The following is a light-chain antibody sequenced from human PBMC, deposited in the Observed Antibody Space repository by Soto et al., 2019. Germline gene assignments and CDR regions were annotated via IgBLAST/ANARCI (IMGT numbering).Light chain of an antibody. V-gene: IGKV2-28*01. CDR2: LGS. Sequence: DIVMTQSPLSLPVTPGEPASISCRSSQSLLHSNGYNYLHWYLQKPGQSPQLLIYLGSNRASGVPDRFSGSGSGTDFTLKISRVEAEDVGVYYCMKALQTPRTFVQGTKVEIK. J-gene: IGKJ1*01. CDR3: MKALQTPRT. CDR1: QSLLHSNGYNY.